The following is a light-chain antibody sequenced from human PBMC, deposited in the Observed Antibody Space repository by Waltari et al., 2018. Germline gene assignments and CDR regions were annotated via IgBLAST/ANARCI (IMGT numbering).Light chain of an antibody. CDR3: MQALQTPV. Sequence: DIVMTQSPLSLPVTPGEPASISCRSSQSLLQINGHNYLEWDLQRPGQPPRVLIFLGSRRVTGVPDRFSGSGSGTDFTLKISRVEAEDVGVYYGMQALQTPVFGQGTKLEIK. CDR2: LGS. CDR1: QSLLQINGHNY. V-gene: IGKV2-28*01. J-gene: IGKJ2*01.